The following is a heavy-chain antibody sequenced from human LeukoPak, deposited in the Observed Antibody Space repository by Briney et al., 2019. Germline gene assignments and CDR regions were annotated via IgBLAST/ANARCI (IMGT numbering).Heavy chain of an antibody. Sequence: PSETLSLTCAVYGGSFSGYYWSWIRQPPGKGLEWIGEINHSGSTNYNPSLKSRVTISVDTSKNQFSLNLSSVTAADTAVYFCARGRYSFSYWGQGTLVTVSS. D-gene: IGHD5-18*01. CDR2: INHSGST. CDR3: ARGRYSFSY. J-gene: IGHJ4*02. CDR1: GGSFSGYY. V-gene: IGHV4-34*01.